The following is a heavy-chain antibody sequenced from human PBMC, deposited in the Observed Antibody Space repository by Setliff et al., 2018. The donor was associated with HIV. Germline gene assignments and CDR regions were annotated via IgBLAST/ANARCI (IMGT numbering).Heavy chain of an antibody. CDR2: TPYRGRT. J-gene: IGHJ3*02. CDR1: GDSIVFDDSTRSYH. CDR3: ALRSPGGPRDSTWGSHRYDAFDT. D-gene: IGHD3-16*02. Sequence: SETLSLTCRLSGDSIVFDDSTRSYHCSWIRQPPGKGLEWIGSTPYRGRTNYNPSLRSRVTISLDTSTSQFSLKLNSVTATDTAIYYCALRSPGGPRDSTWGSHRYDAFDTWGQGTAVTVSS. V-gene: IGHV4-39*07.